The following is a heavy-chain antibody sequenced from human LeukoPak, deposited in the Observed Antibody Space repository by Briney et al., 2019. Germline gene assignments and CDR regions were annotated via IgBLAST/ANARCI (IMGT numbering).Heavy chain of an antibody. V-gene: IGHV1-24*01. CDR3: ATVPASRAARPDYFDY. D-gene: IGHD6-6*01. Sequence: ASVKVSCKVSGYTLTELSMHWVRQAPGKGLERMGGFDPEDGETIYAQKFQGRVTMTEDTSTDTAYMELSSLRSEDTAVYYCATVPASRAARPDYFDYWGQGTLVTVSS. J-gene: IGHJ4*02. CDR2: FDPEDGET. CDR1: GYTLTELS.